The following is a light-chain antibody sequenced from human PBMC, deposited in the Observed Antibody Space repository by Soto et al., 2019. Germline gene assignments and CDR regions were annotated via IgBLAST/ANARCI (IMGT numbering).Light chain of an antibody. Sequence: EIVMTQSPATLSVSPGERATLSCRASQSVSSNVAWYQHKPGQAPRLLIYGASTRATGIPARFSGSGSGTECTLTISSLQSEDFAVYYCQQYNNWPRTFGQGTKVEIK. J-gene: IGKJ1*01. V-gene: IGKV3-15*01. CDR3: QQYNNWPRT. CDR1: QSVSSN. CDR2: GAS.